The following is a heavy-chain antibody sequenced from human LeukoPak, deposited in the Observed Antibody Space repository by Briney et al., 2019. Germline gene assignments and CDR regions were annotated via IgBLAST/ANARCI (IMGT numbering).Heavy chain of an antibody. CDR1: GYTFTSYG. Sequence: ASVKVSCKASGYTFTSYGISWVRQAPGQGLEWMGWISAYNGNTNYAQKLQGRVTMTTDTSTSTAYMELRSLRSDDTAVYYCASGKNKNYYGSGSREPSGYYYYYMDVWGKGTTVTVSS. D-gene: IGHD3-10*01. J-gene: IGHJ6*03. CDR3: ASGKNKNYYGSGSREPSGYYYYYMDV. V-gene: IGHV1-18*01. CDR2: ISAYNGNT.